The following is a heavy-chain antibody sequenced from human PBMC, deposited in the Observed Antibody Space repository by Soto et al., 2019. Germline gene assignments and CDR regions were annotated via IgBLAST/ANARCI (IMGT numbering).Heavy chain of an antibody. D-gene: IGHD1-26*01. Sequence: EVPLLESGGGLVQPGGSLRLSCAASGFTFSSYAMRWVRQAPGKGLEWVSAISGSGGSTYYADSVKGRFTISRYNSKNTLYLQMNSLRAEDTAVYYCARRGSGSYYDYWGQGTLVTVSS. V-gene: IGHV3-23*01. CDR1: GFTFSSYA. J-gene: IGHJ4*02. CDR2: ISGSGGST. CDR3: ARRGSGSYYDY.